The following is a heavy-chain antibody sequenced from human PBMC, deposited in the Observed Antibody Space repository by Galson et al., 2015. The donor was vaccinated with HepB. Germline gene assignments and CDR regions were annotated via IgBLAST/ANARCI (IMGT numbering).Heavy chain of an antibody. D-gene: IGHD1/OR15-1a*01. CDR2: ISPNDDYI. CDR3: ARGGLQKQRNDYFDY. CDR1: GFTFRSYS. Sequence: SLRLSCAASGFTFRSYSMNWVRQAPGKGLEWVSSISPNDDYIYYAETLRGRFSISRDNARNSLYLQINSLRAEDTAVYYCARGGLQKQRNDYFDYWGRGTLVTVSS. J-gene: IGHJ4*02. V-gene: IGHV3-21*01.